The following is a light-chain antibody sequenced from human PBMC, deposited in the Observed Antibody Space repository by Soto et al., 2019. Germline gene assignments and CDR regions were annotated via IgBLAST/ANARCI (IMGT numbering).Light chain of an antibody. Sequence: QSVLTQPPSASGTPGQGVTISCSGSSSNIGTNAVNWYQQLPGTAPKLLIYNNNQRPSGVPDRFSGTKSGTSASLAISGLQSEDEANYYCAPCDDSLDVPVFGGGTKVTV. CDR1: SSNIGTNA. V-gene: IGLV1-44*01. CDR3: APCDDSLDVPV. CDR2: NNN. J-gene: IGLJ2*01.